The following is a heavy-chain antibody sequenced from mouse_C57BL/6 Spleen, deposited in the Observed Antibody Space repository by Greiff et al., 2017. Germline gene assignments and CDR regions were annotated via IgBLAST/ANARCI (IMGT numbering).Heavy chain of an antibody. CDR3: ARYGNYASWFAY. J-gene: IGHJ3*01. V-gene: IGHV1-4*01. CDR1: GYTFTSYT. Sequence: VQLQQSGAELARPGASVKMSCKASGYTFTSYTMHWVKQRPGQGLEWIGYINPSSGYTKYNQKFKDKATLTADKSSSTAYMQLSSLTSEDSAVYYCARYGNYASWFAYWGQGTLVTVSA. CDR2: INPSSGYT. D-gene: IGHD2-1*01.